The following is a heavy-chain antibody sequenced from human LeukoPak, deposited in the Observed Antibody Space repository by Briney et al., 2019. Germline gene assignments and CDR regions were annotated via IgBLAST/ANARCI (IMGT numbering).Heavy chain of an antibody. D-gene: IGHD3-22*01. V-gene: IGHV3-23*01. CDR2: ISGSGGST. J-gene: IGHJ4*02. Sequence: GSLRLSCAASGFTFSSYAMSWVRQAPGKGLEWVSAISGSGGSTYYADSVKGRFTISRDNSKNTLFLQMNSLRAEDRAVYYCAKDQYLYYDRRFALDYWGQGTLVTVSS. CDR3: AKDQYLYYDRRFALDY. CDR1: GFTFSSYA.